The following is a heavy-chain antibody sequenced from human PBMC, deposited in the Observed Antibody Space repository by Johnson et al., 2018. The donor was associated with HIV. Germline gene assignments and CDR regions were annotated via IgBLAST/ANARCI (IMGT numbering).Heavy chain of an antibody. CDR3: ARVRASRYYNFWSGYHIDAFDI. J-gene: IGHJ3*02. V-gene: IGHV3-23*03. D-gene: IGHD3-3*01. CDR2: IYSGGST. Sequence: VHLVESGGGLVQPGGSLRLSCAASGFTFSSYTMNWVRQAPWKGLEWVSVIYSGGSTYYADSVKVRFTISRDNSQNTLYLQLNSLRAEDTAVYYCARVRASRYYNFWSGYHIDAFDIWGQGTMVTVSS. CDR1: GFTFSSYT.